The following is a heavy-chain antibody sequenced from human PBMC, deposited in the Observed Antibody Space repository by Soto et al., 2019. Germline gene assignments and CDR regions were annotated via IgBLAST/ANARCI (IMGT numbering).Heavy chain of an antibody. CDR1: GFTFSSYG. Sequence: QVQLVESGGGVVQPGRSLRLSCAASGFTFSSYGMHWVRQAPGKGLEWVAFIWHDGGNKFYAESVKGRFTISRDNSKNTLYLQMTSLIAEDTAMYYCARDGDVNTGFGKDYWGQGTLVTVSS. J-gene: IGHJ4*02. D-gene: IGHD3-16*01. CDR3: ARDGDVNTGFGKDY. CDR2: IWHDGGNK. V-gene: IGHV3-33*01.